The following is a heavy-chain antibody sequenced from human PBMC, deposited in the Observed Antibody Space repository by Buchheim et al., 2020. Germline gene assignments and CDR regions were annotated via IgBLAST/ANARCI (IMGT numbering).Heavy chain of an antibody. D-gene: IGHD3-9*01. V-gene: IGHV4-34*02. CDR1: GGSFSGSY. CDR2: IDHTGGT. J-gene: IGHJ5*02. Sequence: QVQLQQWGAGLLKPSETLSLTCTVNGGSFSGSYWSWIRQPPGKGLEWIGEIDHTGGTNYNPSLESRVTISLDTSGRQFSVQLRSVTAADTAVYFCARARHPRIKRYFDPWGLGTL. CDR3: ARARHPRIKRYFDP.